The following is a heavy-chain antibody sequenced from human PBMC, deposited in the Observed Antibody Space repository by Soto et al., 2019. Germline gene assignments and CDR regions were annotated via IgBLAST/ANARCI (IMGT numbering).Heavy chain of an antibody. D-gene: IGHD5-12*01. V-gene: IGHV4-34*12. CDR2: IIYSGST. Sequence: SETLSLTCAVYGGSFSGYYWSWIRQPPGKGLELIGAIIYSGSTNYNPSLKSRVTMSVDTSKNQFSLRLRSLTAADTAVYFCARVKATLYRHYYFDYWGQGTPVTSPQ. CDR3: ARVKATLYRHYYFDY. CDR1: GGSFSGYY. J-gene: IGHJ4*02.